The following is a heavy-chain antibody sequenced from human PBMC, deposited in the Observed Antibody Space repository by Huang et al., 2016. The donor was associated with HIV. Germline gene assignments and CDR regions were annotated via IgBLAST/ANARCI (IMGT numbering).Heavy chain of an antibody. CDR2: INNAGVT. CDR1: GGSFSGYV. CDR3: AREIMISFGGPFDS. J-gene: IGHJ5*01. V-gene: IGHV4-34*02. D-gene: IGHD3-16*01. Sequence: QVQLEQWGAGLLKPSETLSLTCAVYGGSFSGYVWNWIRQSPGKGWEWVGKINNAGVTDYNPSLKSRATISVDTSKNQFSLRLTSVTAADTAIYYCAREIMISFGGPFDSWGHGNLVTVSS.